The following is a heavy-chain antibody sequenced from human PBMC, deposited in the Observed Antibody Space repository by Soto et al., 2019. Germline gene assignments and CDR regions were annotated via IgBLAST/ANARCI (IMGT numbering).Heavy chain of an antibody. D-gene: IGHD3-10*01. V-gene: IGHV4-39*01. J-gene: IGHJ5*02. Sequence: PSETLSLTCTVSGCSISSSSYDWGWIRQPPGKGLEWIGSIYYSGSTYYNPSLKSRVTLSVDTSKNQFSLKLSSVTAADTAVYYCARLLTTYYYGSGSYLDPTNWFDPWGQGTLVTVSS. CDR1: GCSISSSSYD. CDR3: ARLLTTYYYGSGSYLDPTNWFDP. CDR2: IYYSGST.